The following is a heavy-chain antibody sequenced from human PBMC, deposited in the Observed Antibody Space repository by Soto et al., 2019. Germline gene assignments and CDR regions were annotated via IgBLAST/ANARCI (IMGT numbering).Heavy chain of an antibody. V-gene: IGHV1-18*01. CDR2: ISAYNGNT. CDR3: ARAQGYDFWSGYYGHHYYYYGMDV. J-gene: IGHJ6*02. CDR1: GYTFTSYG. D-gene: IGHD3-3*01. Sequence: QVKLVQSGAEVKKPGASVKVSCKASGYTFTSYGISWVRQAPGQGLEWMGWISAYNGNTNYAQKLQGRVTMTTDTSTSTAYMQLRSLRSDDTAGYYCARAQGYDFWSGYYGHHYYYYGMDVWGQGTTVTVSS.